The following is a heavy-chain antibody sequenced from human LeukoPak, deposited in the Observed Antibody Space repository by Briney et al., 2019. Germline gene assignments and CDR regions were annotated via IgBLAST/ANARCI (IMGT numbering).Heavy chain of an antibody. CDR3: AKDSRSGYYHHY. Sequence: GGSLRLSCAASGFTFSAHGMNWVRQAPGKGLEWVAFIRYDGSNKYYADSVKGRFTISRDNSKNTLYLQMNSLRAEDTAVYYCAKDSRSGYYHHYWGQGTLVTVSS. J-gene: IGHJ4*02. V-gene: IGHV3-30*02. CDR2: IRYDGSNK. CDR1: GFTFSAHG. D-gene: IGHD3-22*01.